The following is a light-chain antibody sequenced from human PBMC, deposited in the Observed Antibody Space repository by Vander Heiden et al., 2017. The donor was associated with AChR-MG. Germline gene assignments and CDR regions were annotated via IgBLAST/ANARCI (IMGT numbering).Light chain of an antibody. CDR3: SAESPSSRGSSTFVV. CDR2: EVI. J-gene: IGLJ3*02. Sequence: QSALTQPASVSGSPGQSITISCTGTSSDFGSYNLVSWYQQHPGKAPKLIIYEVIKRPSGVSNRFSGSKAGKTASLTISGLQAEDEAHYYCSAESPSSRGSSTFVVFGGGTKLTVL. CDR1: SSDFGSYNL. V-gene: IGLV2-23*02.